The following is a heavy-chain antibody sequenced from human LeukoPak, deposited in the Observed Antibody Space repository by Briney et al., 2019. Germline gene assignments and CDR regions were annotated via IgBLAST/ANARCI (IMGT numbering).Heavy chain of an antibody. D-gene: IGHD1-26*01. V-gene: IGHV1-2*02. CDR1: GYTFTGYY. CDR3: ARGPDSGSYFPYDY. Sequence: GSVKVSCKASGYTFTGYYMHWVRQAPGQGLEWMGWINPNSGGTNYAQKFQGRVTMTRDTSISTAYMELSRLRSDDTAVYYCARGPDSGSYFPYDYWGQGTLVTVSS. J-gene: IGHJ4*02. CDR2: INPNSGGT.